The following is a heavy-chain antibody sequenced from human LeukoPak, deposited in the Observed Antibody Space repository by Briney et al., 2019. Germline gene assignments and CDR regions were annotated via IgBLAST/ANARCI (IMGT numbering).Heavy chain of an antibody. D-gene: IGHD6-13*01. V-gene: IGHV3-21*06. J-gene: IGHJ4*02. Sequence: GGSLRLSCAASGFTFSDYNMNWVRQVPGKGLEWVSVISSSSTYIYYADSMKGRFTISRDNAKNSLYLQMNSVRAEDTAVYYCARVSTAVSLAIDYWGQGTLVTVSS. CDR2: ISSSSTYI. CDR3: ARVSTAVSLAIDY. CDR1: GFTFSDYN.